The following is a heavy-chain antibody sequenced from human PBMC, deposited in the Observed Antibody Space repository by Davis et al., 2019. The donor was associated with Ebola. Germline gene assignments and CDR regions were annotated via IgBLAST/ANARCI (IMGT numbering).Heavy chain of an antibody. J-gene: IGHJ4*02. CDR1: GFPFTTAW. Sequence: GESLRISCVASGFPFTTAWMSWVRQAPGKGLEWVAVISFDGSDTYYADSVKGRFTISRDNSKTTVDLQMNSLRPEDTALYYCAKDARGGYYYADFWGQGTLVTVSS. V-gene: IGHV3-30*18. CDR2: ISFDGSDT. D-gene: IGHD3-22*01. CDR3: AKDARGGYYYADF.